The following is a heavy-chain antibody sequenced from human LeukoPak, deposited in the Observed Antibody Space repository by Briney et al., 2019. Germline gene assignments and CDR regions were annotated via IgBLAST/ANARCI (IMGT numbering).Heavy chain of an antibody. J-gene: IGHJ4*02. CDR2: ISAYNGNT. Sequence: ASVKVSCKVSGYTFTSYGISWVRQVPGQGLEWMGWISAYNGNTNYAQKLQGRVTMTTDTSTSTAYMELRSLRSDDTAVYYCARHPTDGDSGYDSSGYYFDYWGQGTLVTVSS. CDR3: ARHPTDGDSGYDSSGYYFDY. CDR1: GYTFTSYG. D-gene: IGHD5-12*01. V-gene: IGHV1-18*01.